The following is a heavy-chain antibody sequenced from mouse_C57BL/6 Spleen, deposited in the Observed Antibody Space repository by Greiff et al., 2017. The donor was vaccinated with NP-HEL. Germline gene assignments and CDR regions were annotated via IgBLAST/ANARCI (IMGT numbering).Heavy chain of an antibody. D-gene: IGHD2-3*01. Sequence: EVKLQESGPGLVKPSQSLSLTCSVTGYSITSGYYWNWIRQFPGNKLEWMGYISYDGSNNYNPSLKNPISITRDTSKNQFFLKLNSVTTEDTATYYCARDLGDGCYRYWYFDVWGTGTTVTVSS. V-gene: IGHV3-6*01. J-gene: IGHJ1*03. CDR3: ARDLGDGCYRYWYFDV. CDR1: GYSITSGYY. CDR2: ISYDGSN.